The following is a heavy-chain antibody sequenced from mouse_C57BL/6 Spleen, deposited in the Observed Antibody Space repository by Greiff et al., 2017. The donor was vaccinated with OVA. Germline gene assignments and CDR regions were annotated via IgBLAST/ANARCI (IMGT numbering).Heavy chain of an antibody. CDR2: INPSTGGT. D-gene: IGHD2-4*01. V-gene: IGHV1-42*01. CDR1: GYSFTGYY. Sequence: VQLKQSGPELVKPGASVKISCKASGYSFTGYYMNWVKQSPEKSLEWIGEINPSTGGTTYNQKFKAKATLTVDKSSSTAYMQLKSLTSEDSAVYYCARRAVYDYDEEGFDYWGQGTTLTVSS. CDR3: ARRAVYDYDEEGFDY. J-gene: IGHJ2*01.